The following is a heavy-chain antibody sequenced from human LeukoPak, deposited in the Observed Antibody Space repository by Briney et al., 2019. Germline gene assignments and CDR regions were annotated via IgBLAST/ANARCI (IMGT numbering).Heavy chain of an antibody. D-gene: IGHD2-2*01. Sequence: AGGSLRLSCAASGFSFSSYGMHWVRQAPGKGLVWVSRINSDGSSTSYADSVKGRFTISRDNAKNTLYLQMNSLRAEDTAVYYCARDSSSTSCYQPWGQGTLVTVSS. J-gene: IGHJ5*02. CDR1: GFSFSSYG. CDR3: ARDSSSTSCYQP. V-gene: IGHV3-74*01. CDR2: INSDGSST.